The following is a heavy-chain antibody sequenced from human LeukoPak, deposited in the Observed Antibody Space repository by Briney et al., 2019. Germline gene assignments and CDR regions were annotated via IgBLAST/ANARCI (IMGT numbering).Heavy chain of an antibody. J-gene: IGHJ5*02. D-gene: IGHD4-17*01. CDR2: ISGSGSST. Sequence: GGSLRLSCAASGFTFSSYAMSWVRQAPGKGLEWVSGISGSGSSTYYADSVKGRFTISRDNSKNTLYLQMNSLRAEDTAVYYCVKDKDGVYGWFDPWGQGTLVTVSS. V-gene: IGHV3-23*01. CDR3: VKDKDGVYGWFDP. CDR1: GFTFSSYA.